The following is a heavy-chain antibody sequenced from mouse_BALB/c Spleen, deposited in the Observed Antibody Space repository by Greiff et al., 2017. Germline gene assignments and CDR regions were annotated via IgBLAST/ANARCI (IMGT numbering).Heavy chain of an antibody. CDR3: AKEGATMITTTTYYAMDY. Sequence: VQLVESGPGLVAPSQSLSITCTVSGFSLTSYGVSWVRQPPGKGLEWLGVIWGDGSTNYHSALISRLSISKDNSKSQVFLKLNSLQTDDTATYYCAKEGATMITTTTYYAMDYWGQGTSVTVSS. CDR1: GFSLTSYG. CDR2: IWGDGST. D-gene: IGHD2-4*01. V-gene: IGHV2-3*01. J-gene: IGHJ4*01.